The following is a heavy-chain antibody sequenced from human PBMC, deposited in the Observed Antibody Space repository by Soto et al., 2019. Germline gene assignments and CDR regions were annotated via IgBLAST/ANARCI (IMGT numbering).Heavy chain of an antibody. CDR1: GGTFSSYA. CDR3: AREEGLRFLEGGAFDI. V-gene: IGHV1-69*12. J-gene: IGHJ3*02. Sequence: QVQLVQSGAEVKKPGSSVKVSCKASGGTFSSYAISWVRQAPGQGLEWMGGIIPIFGTANYAQKFQGRVTITADEATSTAYMELSSLRSEDTAVYYCAREEGLRFLEGGAFDIWGQGTMVTVSS. CDR2: IIPIFGTA. D-gene: IGHD3-3*01.